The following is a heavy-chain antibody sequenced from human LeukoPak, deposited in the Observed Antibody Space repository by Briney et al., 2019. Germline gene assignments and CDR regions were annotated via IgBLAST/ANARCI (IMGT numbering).Heavy chain of an antibody. CDR2: IIPIFGTA. CDR1: GGTFSSYA. D-gene: IGHD3-22*01. Sequence: GASVKVSCKASGGTFSSYAISWVRQAPGQGLEWKGGIIPIFGTANYAQKFQGRVTITADESTSTAYMELSSLRSEDTAVYYCARAARPYYDSSGYSGVYDYWGQGTLVTVSS. J-gene: IGHJ4*02. CDR3: ARAARPYYDSSGYSGVYDY. V-gene: IGHV1-69*13.